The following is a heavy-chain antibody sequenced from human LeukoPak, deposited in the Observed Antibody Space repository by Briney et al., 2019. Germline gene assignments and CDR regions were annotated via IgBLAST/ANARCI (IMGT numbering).Heavy chain of an antibody. J-gene: IGHJ4*02. CDR3: ATGDSSGYYLESIDY. CDR1: GFTFSSYG. V-gene: IGHV3-33*01. Sequence: GGSLRLSCAASGFTFSSYGMHWVRQAPGKGLEWVAVIWYDGSNKYYADSVKGRFTISRDNSKNTLYLQMNSLRAEDTAVYYCATGDSSGYYLESIDYWGQGTLVTVSS. CDR2: IWYDGSNK. D-gene: IGHD3-22*01.